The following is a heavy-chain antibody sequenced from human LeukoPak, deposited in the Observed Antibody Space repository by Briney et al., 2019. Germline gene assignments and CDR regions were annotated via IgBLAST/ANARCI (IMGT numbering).Heavy chain of an antibody. CDR3: ARVLPGDD. Sequence: ASVKVSCKVSGYTLTELSMHWVRQAPGKGLEWMGGFDPEDGEAIYAQKFQGRVTMTRDTSISTAYMELSSLRSEDTAVYYCARVLPGDDWGQGTLVTVSS. V-gene: IGHV1-24*01. J-gene: IGHJ4*02. CDR1: GYTLTELS. D-gene: IGHD1-14*01. CDR2: FDPEDGEA.